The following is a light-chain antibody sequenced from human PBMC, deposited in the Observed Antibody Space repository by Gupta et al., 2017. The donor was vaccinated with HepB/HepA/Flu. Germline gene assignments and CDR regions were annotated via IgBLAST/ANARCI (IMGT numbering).Light chain of an antibody. CDR3: QQYKNWPPWT. Sequence: EIVITQSPATLSVSPGERVTLSCRASQSVSSNLAWYQQKPGQAPRLLIHSASTRATGIPARFRGSGSGTEFTLTISSRLLEDFAVYYCQQYKNWPPWTCGQGTKVEVK. V-gene: IGKV3-15*01. J-gene: IGKJ1*01. CDR2: SAS. CDR1: QSVSSN.